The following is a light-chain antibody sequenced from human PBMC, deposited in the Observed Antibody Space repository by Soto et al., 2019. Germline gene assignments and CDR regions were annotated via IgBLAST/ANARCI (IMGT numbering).Light chain of an antibody. Sequence: EIVMTQSPATLSVSPGERVTLSCRASQRVTTNVAWYQQKPGQAPRLLVYGPSTRATGVPARFSGSGSGTDFTLTISGLGSEDFGVYYCHQYNNWPITFGQGTRL. CDR1: QRVTTN. V-gene: IGKV3-15*01. CDR2: GPS. J-gene: IGKJ5*01. CDR3: HQYNNWPIT.